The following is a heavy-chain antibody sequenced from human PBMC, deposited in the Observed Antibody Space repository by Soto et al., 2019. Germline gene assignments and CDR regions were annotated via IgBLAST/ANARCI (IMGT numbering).Heavy chain of an antibody. J-gene: IGHJ4*02. D-gene: IGHD6-13*01. Sequence: QVQLQESGPGLVKPSETLSLTCTVSGGSISSYYWSWIRQPPGKGLEWIGYIYYSGSTNYNPSLKSRGTISVDTSKNQFSLKLSSVTAADTAVYYCARGSSSWDTFDYWGQGTLVTVSS. CDR3: ARGSSSWDTFDY. V-gene: IGHV4-59*08. CDR2: IYYSGST. CDR1: GGSISSYY.